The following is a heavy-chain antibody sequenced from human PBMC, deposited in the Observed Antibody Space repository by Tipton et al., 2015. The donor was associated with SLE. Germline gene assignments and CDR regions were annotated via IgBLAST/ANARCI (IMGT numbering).Heavy chain of an antibody. CDR1: GFTFSSYG. V-gene: IGHV3-23*01. D-gene: IGHD7-27*01. Sequence: SLRLSCAASGFTFSSYGMHWVRQAPGKGLEWVSGISGSGGSTYYADSVKGRFTISRDNSKNTLFLQMDSLRAEDTAVYYCARDNWGRPFNVDGFDIWGQGTMVTVSS. CDR2: ISGSGGST. CDR3: ARDNWGRPFNVDGFDI. J-gene: IGHJ3*02.